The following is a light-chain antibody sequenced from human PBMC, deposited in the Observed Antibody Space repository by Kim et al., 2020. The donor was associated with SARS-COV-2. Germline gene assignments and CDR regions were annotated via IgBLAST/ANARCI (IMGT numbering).Light chain of an antibody. J-gene: IGKJ2*01. V-gene: IGKV1-39*01. CDR1: RTTSGY. Sequence: DMQMTQSPSSLSASVGDRVTITCRASRTTSGYLNWYQQKPGRAPKLLIHSVSILESGVPPRFSGSGSVTDFALTISSLQPEDFATYYCQQSYSVPYTFGQGTKLEI. CDR3: QQSYSVPYT. CDR2: SVS.